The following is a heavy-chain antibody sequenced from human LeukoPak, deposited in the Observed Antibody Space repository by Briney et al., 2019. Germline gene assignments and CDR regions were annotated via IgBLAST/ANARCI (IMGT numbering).Heavy chain of an antibody. V-gene: IGHV4-34*01. CDR1: GGSISSYY. CDR2: INHSGST. CDR3: AGRTSSLRGYFDWPPIDGFDY. J-gene: IGHJ6*04. Sequence: PSETLSLTCTVSGGSISSYYWSWIRQPPGKGLEWIGEINHSGSTNYNPSLKSRVTISVDTSKNQFSLKLSSVTAADTAVYYCAGRTSSLRGYFDWPPIDGFDYWGKGTTVTVSS. D-gene: IGHD3-9*01.